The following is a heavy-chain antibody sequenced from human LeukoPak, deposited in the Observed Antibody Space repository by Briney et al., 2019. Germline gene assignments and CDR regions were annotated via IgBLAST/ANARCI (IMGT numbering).Heavy chain of an antibody. J-gene: IGHJ4*02. Sequence: ASVKVSCKASGYTFTSYGISWVRQAPGQGLEWMGWISAYNGNTNYAQKLQGRVTMTTDTSTSTAYMELWSLRSDDTAVYYCARSTSTNGVCSYWGQGTLVTVSS. CDR3: ARSTSTNGVCSY. V-gene: IGHV1-18*01. CDR2: ISAYNGNT. D-gene: IGHD2-8*01. CDR1: GYTFTSYG.